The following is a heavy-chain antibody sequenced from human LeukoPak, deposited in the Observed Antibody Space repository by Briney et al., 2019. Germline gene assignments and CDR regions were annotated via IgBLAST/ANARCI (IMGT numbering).Heavy chain of an antibody. J-gene: IGHJ3*02. D-gene: IGHD2-15*01. V-gene: IGHV3-7*01. CDR2: IKQDGREK. CDR3: ARERYCSGGSCYSKISPRAFDI. Sequence: HPGGSLRLSCAASGFTFSSYEMNWVRQAPGKGLEWVANIKQDGREKYYVDSVKGRFTISRDNAKNSLYLQMNSLRAEDTAVYYCARERYCSGGSCYSKISPRAFDIWGQGTMVTVSS. CDR1: GFTFSSYE.